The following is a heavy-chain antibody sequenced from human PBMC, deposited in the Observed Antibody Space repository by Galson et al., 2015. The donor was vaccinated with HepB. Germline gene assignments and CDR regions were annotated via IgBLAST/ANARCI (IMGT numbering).Heavy chain of an antibody. Sequence: SLRLSCAASGFTFSSYAMSWVPQAPGKGLEWVSAISGSGGSTYYADSVKGRFPISRDNSKNTLYLQMNSLRAEDTAVYYCAKVAYSSSWGGGGVYFDYWGQGTLVTVSS. CDR3: AKVAYSSSWGGGGVYFDY. CDR1: GFTFSSYA. V-gene: IGHV3-23*01. D-gene: IGHD6-13*01. J-gene: IGHJ4*02. CDR2: ISGSGGST.